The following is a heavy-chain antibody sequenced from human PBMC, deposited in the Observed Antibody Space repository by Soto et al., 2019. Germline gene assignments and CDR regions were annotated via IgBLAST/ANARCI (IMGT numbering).Heavy chain of an antibody. V-gene: IGHV4-34*01. CDR2: INHSGST. CDR1: GGSFSGYY. J-gene: IGHJ6*02. CDR3: ARGGYDFWSGYYYYYGMDV. D-gene: IGHD3-3*01. Sequence: TLSLTCAVYGGSFSGYYWSWIRQPPGKGLEWIGEINHSGSTNYNPSLKSRVTISVDTSKNQFSLKLSSVTAADTAVYYCARGGYDFWSGYYYYYGMDVWGQGTTVTVSS.